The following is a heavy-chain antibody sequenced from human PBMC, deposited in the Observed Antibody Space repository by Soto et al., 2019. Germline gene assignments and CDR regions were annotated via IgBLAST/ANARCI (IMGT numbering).Heavy chain of an antibody. Sequence: PGGSLRLCCAASGFTWSGCWMSWVRQAPGKGLEWVSYISSSSSHIYYADSVKGRFTISRDNAKNSLYLQMNSLRAEDTAVYYCATDSSFDYWGQGTLVTVSS. CDR1: GFTWSGCW. V-gene: IGHV3-48*01. CDR2: ISSSSSHI. CDR3: ATDSSFDY. J-gene: IGHJ4*02.